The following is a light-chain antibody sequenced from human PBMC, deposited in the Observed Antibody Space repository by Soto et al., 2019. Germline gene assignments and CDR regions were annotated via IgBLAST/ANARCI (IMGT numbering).Light chain of an antibody. CDR1: QSVSKNF. Sequence: EIVLTQSPGTLPLSPRERATLSCRASQSVSKNFLARYQQKPGQAPRLLIRCASNRATGIPDRFSVSGSGTGFSLAIDRLEPVDLAVYLCQQYGSSPPTFGGGNKVAI. CDR2: CAS. V-gene: IGKV3-20*01. CDR3: QQYGSSPPT. J-gene: IGKJ4*01.